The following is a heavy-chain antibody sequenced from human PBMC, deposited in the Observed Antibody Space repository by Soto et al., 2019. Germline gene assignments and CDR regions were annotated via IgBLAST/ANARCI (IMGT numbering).Heavy chain of an antibody. CDR2: INAGNGNT. Sequence: VASVKVYCKASGYTFTGYAMHWVRQAPGQRLEWMGWINAGNGNTKYSQKFQGRVTITRDTSASTAYMELSSLRSEDTAVYYCARAVAVTADFAHWGQGTLVTVSS. J-gene: IGHJ4*02. CDR1: GYTFTGYA. CDR3: ARAVAVTADFAH. V-gene: IGHV1-3*01. D-gene: IGHD2-21*02.